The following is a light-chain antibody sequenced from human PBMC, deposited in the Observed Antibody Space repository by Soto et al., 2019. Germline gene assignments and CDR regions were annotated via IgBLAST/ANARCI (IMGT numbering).Light chain of an antibody. CDR1: QSVNSGY. CDR2: GVS. CDR3: QQSGGSPYT. V-gene: IGKV3-20*01. Sequence: EVGLSQSAGTLSLSPGGRATLSCRASQSVNSGYLAWYQHKRGQAPRLLIYGVSARAIGIPDRFGGSGSGTDFTLTISRLEPEDFAVYFCQQSGGSPYTFGQGTKVDI. J-gene: IGKJ2*01.